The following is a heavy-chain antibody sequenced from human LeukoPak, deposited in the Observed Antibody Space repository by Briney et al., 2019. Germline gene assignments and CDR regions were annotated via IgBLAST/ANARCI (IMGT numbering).Heavy chain of an antibody. V-gene: IGHV3-48*01. CDR2: ISSSSSTI. J-gene: IGHJ4*02. D-gene: IGHD3-3*01. CDR1: GFTFSNYG. CDR3: ARKYPLGGFDY. Sequence: GGSLRLSCAASGFTFSNYGMSWVRQAPGKGLEWVSYISSSSSTIYYADSVKGRFTISRDNAKNSLYLQMNSLRAEDTAVYYCARKYPLGGFDYWGQGTLVTVSS.